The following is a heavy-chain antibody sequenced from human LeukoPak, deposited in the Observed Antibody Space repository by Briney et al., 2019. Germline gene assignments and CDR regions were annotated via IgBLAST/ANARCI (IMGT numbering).Heavy chain of an antibody. D-gene: IGHD3-3*01. Sequence: SETLSLTCAVSGYSISSGYYWGWIRQPPGKGLEWIGSIYHSGSTYYNPSLKSRVTISVDTSKNQFSLKLSSVTAADTAVYYCARLPYDPVDAPPFDCWGQGTLVTVSS. CDR3: ARLPYDPVDAPPFDC. J-gene: IGHJ4*02. V-gene: IGHV4-38-2*01. CDR2: IYHSGST. CDR1: GYSISSGYY.